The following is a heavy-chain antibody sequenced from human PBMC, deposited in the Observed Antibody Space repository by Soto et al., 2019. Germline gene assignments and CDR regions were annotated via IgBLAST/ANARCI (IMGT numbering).Heavy chain of an antibody. Sequence: VQLLESGGGLVQPGGSLRLSCAASGFTFSSYGMHWVRQAPGKGLEWVAVISYDGSNKYYADSVKGRFTISRDNSKNTLYLQMNSLRAEDTAVYYCAKDMGWNDDHPFDYWGQGTLVTVSS. CDR3: AKDMGWNDDHPFDY. V-gene: IGHV3-30*18. J-gene: IGHJ4*02. D-gene: IGHD1-1*01. CDR2: ISYDGSNK. CDR1: GFTFSSYG.